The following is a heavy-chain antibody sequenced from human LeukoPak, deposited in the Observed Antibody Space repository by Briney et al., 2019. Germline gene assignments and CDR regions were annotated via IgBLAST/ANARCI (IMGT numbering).Heavy chain of an antibody. CDR2: ISDNGDTT. CDR3: ARHDRSMRFFDY. Sequence: GGSLRVSCAASGFSFRSYVMSWVRQAPGKGLEWVSAISDNGDTTYYAHSVEGRFTISRDNSKNTVFLQMNSLRAEDTAVYYCARHDRSMRFFDYWGQGTLVTVSS. CDR1: GFSFRSYV. J-gene: IGHJ4*02. V-gene: IGHV3-23*01. D-gene: IGHD1-1*01.